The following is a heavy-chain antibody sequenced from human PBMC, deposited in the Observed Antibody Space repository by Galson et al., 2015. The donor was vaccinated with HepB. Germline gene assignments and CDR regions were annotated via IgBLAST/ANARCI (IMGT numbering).Heavy chain of an antibody. CDR2: INPSGGST. J-gene: IGHJ6*02. CDR1: GYTFTSYY. Sequence: SVKVSCKASGYTFTSYYMHWVRQAPGQGLEWMGIINPSGGSTSYAQKFQGRVTMTRDTSTSTVYMELSSLRSEDTAVYYCASTVAATGGPYYYYGMDVWGQGTTVTVSS. CDR3: ASTVAATGGPYYYYGMDV. V-gene: IGHV1-46*01. D-gene: IGHD6-19*01.